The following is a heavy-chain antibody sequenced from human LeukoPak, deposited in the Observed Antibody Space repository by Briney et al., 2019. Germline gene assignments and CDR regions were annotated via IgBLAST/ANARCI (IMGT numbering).Heavy chain of an antibody. D-gene: IGHD3-9*01. J-gene: IGHJ4*02. Sequence: GGSLRLSCAASGFTVSSNYMSWVRQAPGKGLEWVSVIYSGGSTYYADSVKGRFTISRDNSKNTLYLQMNSLRAEDTAVYYCARVRTGWPPLYWGQGTLVTVSS. CDR3: ARVRTGWPPLY. CDR2: IYSGGST. V-gene: IGHV3-53*01. CDR1: GFTVSSNY.